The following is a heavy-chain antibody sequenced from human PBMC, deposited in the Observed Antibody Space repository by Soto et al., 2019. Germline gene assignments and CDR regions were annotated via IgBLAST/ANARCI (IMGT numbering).Heavy chain of an antibody. Sequence: GGSLRLSCAASGFTFGNYWMSWVRQAPGKGPEWVAYIKQDGSERNYVDSVKGRFTISRDNAENSLYLQMNSLRVEDTGVYYCASARHIGPWGQGTLVTVSS. CDR2: IKQDGSER. CDR1: GFTFGNYW. V-gene: IGHV3-7*01. D-gene: IGHD2-21*01. J-gene: IGHJ5*02. CDR3: ASARHIGP.